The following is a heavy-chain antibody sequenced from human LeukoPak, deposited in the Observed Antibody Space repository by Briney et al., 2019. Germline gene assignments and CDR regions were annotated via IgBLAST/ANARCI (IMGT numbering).Heavy chain of an antibody. Sequence: SETLSLTCTVSGYSISSGYYWGWIRQPPGKGLEWIGSIYHSGSTYYNPSLKSRVTISVDTSKNQFSLKLSSVTAADTAVYYCARGNSGWYVYYYYYMDVWGKGTTVTVSS. CDR2: IYHSGST. D-gene: IGHD6-19*01. CDR1: GYSISSGYY. J-gene: IGHJ6*03. CDR3: ARGNSGWYVYYYYYMDV. V-gene: IGHV4-38-2*02.